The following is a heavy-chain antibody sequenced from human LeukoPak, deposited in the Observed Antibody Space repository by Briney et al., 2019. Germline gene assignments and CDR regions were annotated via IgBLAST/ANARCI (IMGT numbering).Heavy chain of an antibody. Sequence: PGGSLRLSCAASGFSFSSYEFNWVRQAPGKGLEWVSYIGVGESSIYYADSVRGRFTTSRDNADNSLYLEMNSLRAEDTAVYYCARETAHCGGDCFDYWGQGTLVTVSS. J-gene: IGHJ4*02. V-gene: IGHV3-48*03. CDR2: IGVGESSI. CDR1: GFSFSSYE. D-gene: IGHD2-21*01. CDR3: ARETAHCGGDCFDY.